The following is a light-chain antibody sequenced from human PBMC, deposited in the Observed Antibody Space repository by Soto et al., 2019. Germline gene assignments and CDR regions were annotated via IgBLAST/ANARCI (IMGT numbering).Light chain of an antibody. CDR2: GAS. J-gene: IGKJ4*01. CDR1: QSVGSN. CDR3: QQDIRLTNT. Sequence: MSHTPANLSPPAVIAPPISCLASQSVGSNLAWYQQKPGQTPRVLVYGASTRAIGIPARFSGSGFGTEFTLAVNSLQSEDYALYFCQQDIRLTNTLGWGSKVAIK. V-gene: IGKV3-15*01.